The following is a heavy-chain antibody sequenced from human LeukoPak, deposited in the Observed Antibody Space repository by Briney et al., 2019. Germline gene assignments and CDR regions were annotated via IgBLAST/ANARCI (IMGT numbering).Heavy chain of an antibody. V-gene: IGHV3-23*01. CDR1: GFTFSSYG. Sequence: PGGSLRLSCAASGFTFSSYGMSWVRQAPGKGLEWVSVISGSGGSTYYAASVKGRLTISRDNSKNTLYLQMNSLRAEDTAVYYCAKDSRGYQDYFDYWGQGTLVTVSS. CDR2: ISGSGGST. J-gene: IGHJ4*02. CDR3: AKDSRGYQDYFDY. D-gene: IGHD3-22*01.